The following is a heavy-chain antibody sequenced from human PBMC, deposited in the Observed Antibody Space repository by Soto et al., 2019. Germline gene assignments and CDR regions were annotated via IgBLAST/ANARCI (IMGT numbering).Heavy chain of an antibody. V-gene: IGHV3-30*03. D-gene: IGHD4-17*01. CDR2: ISYDGSKK. J-gene: IGHJ4*02. CDR1: GFSFSSYG. Sequence: GGSLRLSCAASGFSFSSYGMHWVRQAPGKGLEWEAVISYDGSKKYYADSVEGRFTISRDNSKNTVYLQMNSLRLEDTAVYYCARGPSYSDSYFDHWGQGTLVTVSS. CDR3: ARGPSYSDSYFDH.